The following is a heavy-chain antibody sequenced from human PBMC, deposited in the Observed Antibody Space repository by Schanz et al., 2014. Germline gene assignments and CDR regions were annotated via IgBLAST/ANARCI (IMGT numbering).Heavy chain of an antibody. CDR3: AKTLFPGGTQTFGN. D-gene: IGHD2-8*02. CDR1: GFTFSDYY. Sequence: QVQLVESGGGLVKPGGSLRLSCAASGFTFSDYYMSWIRQAPGKGLEWVSSISSGGNPYYANSVKGRFGISRDNSENTLYLQMSSLRVEDTAVYYCAKTLFPGGTQTFGNWGRGTLVTVSS. J-gene: IGHJ4*02. V-gene: IGHV3-11*01. CDR2: ISSGGNP.